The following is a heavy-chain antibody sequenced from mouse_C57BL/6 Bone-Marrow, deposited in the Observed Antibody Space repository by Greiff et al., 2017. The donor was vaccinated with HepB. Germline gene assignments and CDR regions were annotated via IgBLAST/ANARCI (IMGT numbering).Heavy chain of an antibody. Sequence: EVMLVESGGDLVKPGGSLKLSCAASGFTFSSYGMSWVRQTPDKRLEWVATISSGGSYTYYPDSVKGRFTISRDNAKNTLYLQMSSLKSEDTAMYYCARVGVITTVAYYFDYWGQGTTLTVSS. D-gene: IGHD1-1*01. V-gene: IGHV5-6*01. CDR1: GFTFSSYG. CDR3: ARVGVITTVAYYFDY. J-gene: IGHJ2*01. CDR2: ISSGGSYT.